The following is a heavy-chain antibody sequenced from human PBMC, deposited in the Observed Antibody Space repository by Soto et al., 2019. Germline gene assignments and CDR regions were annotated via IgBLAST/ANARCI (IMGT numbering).Heavy chain of an antibody. V-gene: IGHV1-8*01. Sequence: QVQLVQSGAEVKKPGASVKVSCKASGYTFTSYDINWVRQATGQGLEWMGWMNPNSGNTGYAQKFQGRVTMTRNTSISTAYTELSSLRPEDTAVYYCAREHSSSWRFDYWGQGTLVTVSS. D-gene: IGHD6-13*01. J-gene: IGHJ4*02. CDR3: AREHSSSWRFDY. CDR2: MNPNSGNT. CDR1: GYTFTSYD.